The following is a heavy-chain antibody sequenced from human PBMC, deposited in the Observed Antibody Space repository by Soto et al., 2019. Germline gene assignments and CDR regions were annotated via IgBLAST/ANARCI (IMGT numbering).Heavy chain of an antibody. V-gene: IGHV2-5*02. Sequence: QITLKESGPTLVKPTQTLTLTCTFSGFSLTTSGVGVGWIRQPPGKALAWLALIYWDDDKRYRPPLKSRLNSSKDTSKNQVVLTITNMDPADTATYICAHRTTTVTWWFDPWGQGTLVTVSS. J-gene: IGHJ5*02. CDR3: AHRTTTVTWWFDP. CDR2: IYWDDDK. CDR1: GFSLTTSGVG. D-gene: IGHD4-17*01.